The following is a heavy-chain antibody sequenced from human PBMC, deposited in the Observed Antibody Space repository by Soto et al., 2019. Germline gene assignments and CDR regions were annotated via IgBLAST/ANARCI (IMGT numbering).Heavy chain of an antibody. CDR1: GFTPSDYY. D-gene: IGHD6-13*01. V-gene: IGHV3-11*01. J-gene: IGHJ4*02. CDR2: ISSSSGTI. CDR3: ARGTYRSKTDFDY. Sequence: WLGRACPPYGFTPSDYYMTWIRQAPGSGLEWVSYISSSSGTISYANSVKGRFTISRDNAQNSLYLQMTSLRAEDTAVCYCARGTYRSKTDFDYWGQGTLVTVYS.